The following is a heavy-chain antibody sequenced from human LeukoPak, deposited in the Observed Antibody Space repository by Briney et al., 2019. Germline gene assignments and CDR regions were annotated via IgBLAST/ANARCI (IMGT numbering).Heavy chain of an antibody. CDR3: ARGRLNYDFWSGYYRLDGTIDY. V-gene: IGHV4-34*01. CDR1: GGSFSGYY. D-gene: IGHD3-3*01. J-gene: IGHJ4*02. Sequence: SETLSLTCAVSGGSFSGYYWSWIRQPPGKGLEWIGEINHSGSTNYNPSLKSRVTISVDTSKNQFSLKLSSVTAADTAVYYCARGRLNYDFWSGYYRLDGTIDYWGQGTLVTVSS. CDR2: INHSGST.